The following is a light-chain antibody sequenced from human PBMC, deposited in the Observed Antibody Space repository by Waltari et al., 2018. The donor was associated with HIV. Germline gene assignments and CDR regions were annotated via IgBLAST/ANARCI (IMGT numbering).Light chain of an antibody. V-gene: IGLV1-47*01. CDR3: ASWDDGLRGHV. Sequence: QPGLTQPPSVSGTPGQRLTIPCSGNNSNIGRHFVYWYRQVPGTAPGLLVHRNDQRPPVVVDRFSGSRSGASASLVIGGLRVDDEGDYYCASWDDGLRGHVFGGGTTVSV. CDR1: NSNIGRHF. J-gene: IGLJ1*01. CDR2: RND.